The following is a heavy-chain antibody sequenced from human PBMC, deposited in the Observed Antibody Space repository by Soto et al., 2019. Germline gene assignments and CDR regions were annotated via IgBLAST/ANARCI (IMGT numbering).Heavy chain of an antibody. CDR2: ISSSGSTI. CDR3: ATRLTGTTFYFDY. D-gene: IGHD1-20*01. Sequence: GGSLRLSCAASGFTFSDYYMSWIRQAPGKGLEWVSYISSSGSTIYYADSVKGRFTISRDNAKNSLYLQMNSLRAEDTAVYYCATRLTGTTFYFDYWGQGTLVTVSS. V-gene: IGHV3-11*01. J-gene: IGHJ4*02. CDR1: GFTFSDYY.